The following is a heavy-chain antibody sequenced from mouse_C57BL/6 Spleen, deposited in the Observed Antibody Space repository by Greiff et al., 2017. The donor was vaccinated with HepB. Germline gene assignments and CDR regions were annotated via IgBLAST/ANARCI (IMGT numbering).Heavy chain of an antibody. Sequence: EVQLQQSGAELVRPGASVKLSCTASGFNIKDYSMHWVKQRPEQGLEWIGRIDPEDGDTESAPKFQGKATMTADTSSNKAYLQLSSLTSEDTAVYYGTTVAIYYGISRGSMDYWGQGTAVTVSS. CDR1: GFNIKDYS. D-gene: IGHD2-1*01. CDR3: TTVAIYYGISRGSMDY. J-gene: IGHJ4*01. V-gene: IGHV14-1*01. CDR2: IDPEDGDT.